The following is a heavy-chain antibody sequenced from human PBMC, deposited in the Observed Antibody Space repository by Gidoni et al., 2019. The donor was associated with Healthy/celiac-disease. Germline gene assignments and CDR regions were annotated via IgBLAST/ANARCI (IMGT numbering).Heavy chain of an antibody. J-gene: IGHJ4*02. D-gene: IGHD3-22*01. Sequence: QVQLVESGGGVVQPGRSLRLSCAASGFTFISYAMHWVRQAPGKGLEWVAGISYDGSNKYYADSVKGRFTISRDNSKNTLYLQMNSLRAEDTAVYYCARDISPPYYYDSSGTKGYWGQGTLVTVSS. V-gene: IGHV3-30-3*01. CDR2: ISYDGSNK. CDR1: GFTFISYA. CDR3: ARDISPPYYYDSSGTKGY.